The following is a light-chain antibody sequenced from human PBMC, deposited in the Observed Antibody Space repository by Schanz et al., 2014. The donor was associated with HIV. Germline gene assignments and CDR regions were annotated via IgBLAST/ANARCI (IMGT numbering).Light chain of an antibody. V-gene: IGLV2-14*03. CDR1: SSDVGGYNY. J-gene: IGLJ2*01. CDR3: TSYTSTSTHVV. Sequence: QSALTQPASVSGSPGQSITISCTGTSSDVGGYNYVSWYQQHPGKAPKLMIYDVSNRPSGVSNRFSGSKSGNTASLTISGLQADDEAVYYCTSYTSTSTHVVFGGGTNLTVL. CDR2: DVS.